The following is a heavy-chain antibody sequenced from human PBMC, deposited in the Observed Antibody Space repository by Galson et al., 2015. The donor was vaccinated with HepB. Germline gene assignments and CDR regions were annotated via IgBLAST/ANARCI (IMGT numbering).Heavy chain of an antibody. V-gene: IGHV6-1*01. D-gene: IGHD2-8*01. J-gene: IGHJ6*02. Sequence: CAISGDSVASNSAAWNWIRQSPSRGLEWLGRTYYRSKWYNDYAVSVKSRITINPDTSKNQFSLQLNSVTPEDTAVYYCARKSPTIGIRAMDVWGQGTTVTVSS. CDR1: GDSVASNSAA. CDR2: TYYRSKWYN. CDR3: ARKSPTIGIRAMDV.